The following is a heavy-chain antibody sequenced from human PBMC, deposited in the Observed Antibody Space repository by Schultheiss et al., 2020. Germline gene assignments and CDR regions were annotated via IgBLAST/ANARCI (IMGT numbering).Heavy chain of an antibody. CDR2: IYHSGST. CDR3: ARQDLGSRIVGAPFDY. CDR1: SDSISSSNW. D-gene: IGHD1-26*01. Sequence: SETLSLTCAVSSDSISSSNWWSWVRQPPGKGLEWIGEIYHSGSTNYNPSLKSRVTISVDTSKNQFSLKLSSVTAADTAVYYCARQDLGSRIVGAPFDYWGQGTLVTVSS. J-gene: IGHJ4*02. V-gene: IGHV4-4*02.